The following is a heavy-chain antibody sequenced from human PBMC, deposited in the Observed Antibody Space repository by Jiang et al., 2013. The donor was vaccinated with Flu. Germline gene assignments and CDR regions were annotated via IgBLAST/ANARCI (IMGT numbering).Heavy chain of an antibody. CDR3: ARVASVGATTGGEFDY. V-gene: IGHV3-21*01. CDR1: GFTFPSYN. Sequence: VQLLESGGGLVKPGGSLRLSCAASGFTFPSYNMDWVRQAPGKGLEWVSSISSSSNYIYYADSVKGRFTISRDNAKNSLYLQMNSLRAEDTAVYYCARVASVGATTGGEFDYWGPGNPGH. CDR2: ISSSSNYI. D-gene: IGHD1-26*01. J-gene: IGHJ4*02.